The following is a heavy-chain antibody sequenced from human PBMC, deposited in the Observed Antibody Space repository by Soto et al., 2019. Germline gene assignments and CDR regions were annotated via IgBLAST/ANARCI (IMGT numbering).Heavy chain of an antibody. J-gene: IGHJ4*02. CDR2: IYADVRST. CDR1: GFSFSSYW. CDR3: ARGSIAVAPFDS. Sequence: EVQLVESGGGLVQPGGSLGLSCAASGFSFSSYWMHWVRQAPGKGLVCVSRIYADVRSTTYADSVKGRFSISRDNAKNMVYLQMNSLRAEDTAVYYCARGSIAVAPFDSWGQGTLVTVSS. V-gene: IGHV3-74*01. D-gene: IGHD6-19*01.